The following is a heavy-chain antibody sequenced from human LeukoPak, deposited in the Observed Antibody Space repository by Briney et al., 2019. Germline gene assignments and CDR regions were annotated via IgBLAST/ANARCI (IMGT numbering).Heavy chain of an antibody. J-gene: IGHJ4*02. CDR2: IKTETDGETA. D-gene: IGHD4-11*01. Sequence: GGSLRLSCAASGFPFKNAWMTWVRQAPGKGLEWIGRIKTETDGETADCAAPVKGRFTLSRDDSRNTVDLQMNSLKTEDTAVYYCATSLRTTAPDSWGQGTLVTVSS. CDR1: GFPFKNAW. V-gene: IGHV3-15*01. CDR3: ATSLRTTAPDS.